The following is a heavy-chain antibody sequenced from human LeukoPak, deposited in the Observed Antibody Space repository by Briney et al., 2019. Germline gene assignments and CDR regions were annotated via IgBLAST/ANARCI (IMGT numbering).Heavy chain of an antibody. D-gene: IGHD5-18*01. CDR3: ATGYSYGSARFGY. CDR2: ISSSSSYI. Sequence: GGSLRLSCAASGFTFSSYSMNWVRQAPGKGLEWVSSISSSSSYIYYADSVKGRFTISRDNAKNSLYLQMNSLRAEDTVVYYCATGYSYGSARFGYWGQGTLVTVSS. V-gene: IGHV3-21*01. J-gene: IGHJ4*02. CDR1: GFTFSSYS.